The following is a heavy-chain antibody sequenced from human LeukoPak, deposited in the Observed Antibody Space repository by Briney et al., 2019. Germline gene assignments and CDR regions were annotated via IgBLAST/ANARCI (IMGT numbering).Heavy chain of an antibody. J-gene: IGHJ4*02. D-gene: IGHD3-22*01. CDR2: ISGSGGST. CDR3: AKAAITMIVVGGYYFDY. V-gene: IGHV3-23*01. CDR1: GFTFSSYA. Sequence: GGSLRLSCAASGFTFSSYAMSWVRQAPGKGLEWVSAISGSGGSTYYADSVKGRFTISRDNSKHTLYLQMNSLGAEDTAVYYCAKAAITMIVVGGYYFDYWGQGTLVTVSS.